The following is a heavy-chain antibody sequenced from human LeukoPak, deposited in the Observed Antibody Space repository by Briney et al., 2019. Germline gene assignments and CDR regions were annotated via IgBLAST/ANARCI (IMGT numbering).Heavy chain of an antibody. D-gene: IGHD3-10*01. J-gene: IGHJ4*02. CDR1: ADSLSSGGHY. CDR2: IHHSGRS. CDR3: ARGGNRFGGFYFDY. Sequence: SQTLSLTCTVSADSLSSGGHYWAWIRQFPGKGLESIGFIHHSGRSRHKPSLKDRVAISVDTSRKQFALKLSSVTAADTAMYSCARGGNRFGGFYFDYWGQGIQVIVSS. V-gene: IGHV4-31*03.